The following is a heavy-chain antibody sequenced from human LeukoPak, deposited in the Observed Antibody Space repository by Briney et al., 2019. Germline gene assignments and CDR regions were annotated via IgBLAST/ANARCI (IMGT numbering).Heavy chain of an antibody. J-gene: IGHJ4*02. CDR1: GFTFSDAW. Sequence: GGSLRLSCAASGFTFSDAWMSWVRQAPGKGLGWVGRIKSKTEGGTTDYAAPVKGRFTISRDASKNTLYLQMNSPKTEDTALYFCTYYFGSSGQTDYWGQGTLVTVSS. CDR3: TYYFGSSGQTDY. V-gene: IGHV3-15*01. D-gene: IGHD3-22*01. CDR2: IKSKTEGGTT.